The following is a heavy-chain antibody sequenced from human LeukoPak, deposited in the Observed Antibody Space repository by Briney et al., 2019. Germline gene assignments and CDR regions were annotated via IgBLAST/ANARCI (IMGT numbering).Heavy chain of an antibody. CDR1: GGTVTSYA. Sequence: SVKVSCKASGGTVTSYAISWVRQAPGQGLEWMGRIIPILGIANYAQKFQGRVTITADKSTSTAYMELSSLRSEDTAVYYCARDRGTYYDILTGTNYWGQGTLVTVSS. D-gene: IGHD3-9*01. CDR3: ARDRGTYYDILTGTNY. CDR2: IIPILGIA. V-gene: IGHV1-69*04. J-gene: IGHJ4*02.